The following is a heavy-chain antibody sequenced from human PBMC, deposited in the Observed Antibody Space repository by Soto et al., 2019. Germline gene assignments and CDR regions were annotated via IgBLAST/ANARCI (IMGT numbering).Heavy chain of an antibody. CDR1: GGSISSSRYY. CDR3: ARQPAGTRQCTNGVCYDYYYYGMDV. J-gene: IGHJ6*02. V-gene: IGHV4-39*01. Sequence: TXETLSVPCTVSGGSISSSRYYWGWIRQPPGKVLEWIVSIYYSGSTYYNPSLKSRVTISVDTSKNQFSLKLSSVTAADTAVYSCARQPAGTRQCTNGVCYDYYYYGMDVWGQGTTVTVSS. D-gene: IGHD2-8*01. CDR2: IYYSGST.